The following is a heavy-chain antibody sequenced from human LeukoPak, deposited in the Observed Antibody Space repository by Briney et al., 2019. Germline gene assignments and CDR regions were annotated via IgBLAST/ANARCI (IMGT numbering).Heavy chain of an antibody. CDR1: GFTFSSYG. CDR2: IRYDGSNK. Sequence: GGSLRLSCTASGFTFSSYGMHWVRQAPGKGLEWVAFIRYDGSNKYYADSVKGRFTISRDNSKNTLYLQMNSRRAEDTAVYYCAKDQYYYDSSGYWWYFDYWGQGTLVTVSS. CDR3: AKDQYYYDSSGYWWYFDY. V-gene: IGHV3-30*02. D-gene: IGHD3-22*01. J-gene: IGHJ4*02.